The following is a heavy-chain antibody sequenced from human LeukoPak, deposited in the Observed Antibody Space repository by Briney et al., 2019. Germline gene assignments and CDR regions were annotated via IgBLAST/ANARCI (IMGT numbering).Heavy chain of an antibody. J-gene: IGHJ4*02. V-gene: IGHV1-2*02. CDR2: INPNSGGT. CDR3: ARDSKFFGYSSGWYDY. Sequence: ASVKVSCKASGYTFTGYYMHWVRQAPGQGLEWMGWINPNSGGTNYAQKFQGRVTMTRDTPISTAYMELSRLRSDDTAVYYCARDSKFFGYSSGWYDYWGQGTLVTVSS. CDR1: GYTFTGYY. D-gene: IGHD6-19*01.